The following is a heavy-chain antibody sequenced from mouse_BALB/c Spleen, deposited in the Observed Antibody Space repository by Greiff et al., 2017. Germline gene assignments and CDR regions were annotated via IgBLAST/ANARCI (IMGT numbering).Heavy chain of an antibody. CDR1: GYTFTSYW. Sequence: QVQLQQPGAELVRPGASVKLSCKASGYTFTSYWINWVKQRPGQGLEWIGNIYPSDSYTNYNQKFKDKATLTVDKSSSTAYMQLSSPTSEDSAVYYCTRSVYDDDDGAWFAYWGQGTLVTVSA. CDR3: TRSVYDDDDGAWFAY. V-gene: IGHV1-69*02. J-gene: IGHJ3*01. CDR2: IYPSDSYT. D-gene: IGHD2-4*01.